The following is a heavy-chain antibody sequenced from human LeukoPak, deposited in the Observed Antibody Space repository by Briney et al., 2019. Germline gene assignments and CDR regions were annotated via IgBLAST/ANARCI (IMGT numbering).Heavy chain of an antibody. D-gene: IGHD3-22*01. CDR1: GGSISSGGYY. CDR2: IYYSGST. Sequence: SQTLSLTCTVSGGSISSGGYYWSWIRQHPGKGLEWIGYIYYSGSTYYNPSLKSRVTIPVDTSKNQFSLKLSSVTAADTAVYYCARTDYDSSGYHLDYWGQGTLVTVSS. J-gene: IGHJ4*02. CDR3: ARTDYDSSGYHLDY. V-gene: IGHV4-31*03.